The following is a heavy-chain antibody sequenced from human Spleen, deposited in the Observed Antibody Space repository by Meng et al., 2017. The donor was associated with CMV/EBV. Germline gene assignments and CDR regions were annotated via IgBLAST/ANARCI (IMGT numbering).Heavy chain of an antibody. D-gene: IGHD6-6*01. CDR3: ARGRFGSSSEYYFDY. CDR2: MNPNSGNT. J-gene: IGHJ4*02. CDR1: GYTFTSYD. Sequence: SGYTFTSYDINWVRQATGQGLEWMGWMNPNSGNTGYAQKFQGRVTINRNTSTSTAYMELSSLRSEDTAVYYCARGRFGSSSEYYFDYWGQGTLVTVSS. V-gene: IGHV1-8*01.